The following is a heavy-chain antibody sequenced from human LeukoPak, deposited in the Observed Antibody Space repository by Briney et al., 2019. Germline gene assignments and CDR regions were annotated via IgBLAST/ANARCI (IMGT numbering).Heavy chain of an antibody. J-gene: IGHJ6*02. Sequence: ASVKVSCKASGGTSSSYAISWVRQAPGQGLEWMGGIIPIFGTANYAQKFQGRVTITADESTSTAYMELSSLRSEDTAVYYCARVGVMATVNGYRYHSLDVWGQGTTVAVSS. CDR2: IIPIFGTA. CDR1: GGTSSSYA. CDR3: ARVGVMATVNGYRYHSLDV. V-gene: IGHV1-69*13. D-gene: IGHD3-16*01.